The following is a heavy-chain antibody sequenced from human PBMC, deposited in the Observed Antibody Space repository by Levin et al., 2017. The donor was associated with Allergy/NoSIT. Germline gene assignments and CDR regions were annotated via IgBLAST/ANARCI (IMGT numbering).Heavy chain of an antibody. Sequence: ESLKISCTVSGGSINGNFWSWIRQPPGKGLEWIGYIHSTGNPQYNPSLKSRVIISVDTSRDQFSLKLSSVTAADTAVYFCTKLHCGGHCYPGDWGQGILVTVSS. J-gene: IGHJ4*02. D-gene: IGHD2-21*01. CDR2: IHSTGNP. CDR3: TKLHCGGHCYPGD. CDR1: GGSINGNF. V-gene: IGHV4-4*08.